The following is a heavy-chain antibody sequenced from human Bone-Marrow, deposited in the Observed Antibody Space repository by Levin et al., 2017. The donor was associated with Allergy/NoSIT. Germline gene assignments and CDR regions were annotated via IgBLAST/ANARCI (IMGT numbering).Heavy chain of an antibody. V-gene: IGHV3-33*01. D-gene: IGHD3-10*01. J-gene: IGHJ4*02. Sequence: GGSLRLSCAASGFTFSSYGMHWVRQAPGKGLEWVAVIWYDGSDKYYADSVKGRFTISRDNSKNTLYLQMNSLRADDTAVYYCAREGQGSGSFGDYWGQGTLVSVSS. CDR3: AREGQGSGSFGDY. CDR2: IWYDGSDK. CDR1: GFTFSSYG.